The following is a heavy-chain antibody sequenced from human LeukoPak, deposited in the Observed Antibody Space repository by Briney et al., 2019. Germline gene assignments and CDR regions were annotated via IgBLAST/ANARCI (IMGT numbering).Heavy chain of an antibody. CDR1: GYTFTGYY. J-gene: IGHJ6*02. Sequence: ASVKVSCKASGYTFTGYYMHWVRQAPGQGLEWMGWINPNSGGTNYAQKFQGRVTMTRDTSISTAYMELSSLRSEDTAVYYCARGPLPDSSSWYLWYYYYGMDVWGQGTTVTVSS. V-gene: IGHV1-2*02. CDR2: INPNSGGT. CDR3: ARGPLPDSSSWYLWYYYYGMDV. D-gene: IGHD6-13*01.